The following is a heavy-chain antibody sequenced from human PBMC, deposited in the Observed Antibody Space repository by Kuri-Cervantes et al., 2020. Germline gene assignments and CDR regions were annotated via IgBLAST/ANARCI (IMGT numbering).Heavy chain of an antibody. Sequence: GESLKISCVASGFSVNMKYMSWIRQAPGKGLEWVSIIYRSGSTYYADSVRGRFTISRDNSKNTLYLQMNNLRAEDTAVYYCARDYDSGKVAPSDWGQGTLVTVSS. CDR3: ARDYDSGKVAPSD. V-gene: IGHV3-53*01. CDR1: GFSVNMKY. D-gene: IGHD3-10*01. J-gene: IGHJ4*02. CDR2: IYRSGST.